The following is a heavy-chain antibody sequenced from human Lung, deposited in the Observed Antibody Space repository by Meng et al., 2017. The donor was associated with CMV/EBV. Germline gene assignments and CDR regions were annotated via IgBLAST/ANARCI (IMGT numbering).Heavy chain of an antibody. J-gene: IGHJ1*01. CDR1: GASITNHNG. CDR2: IPHRGSS. V-gene: IGHV4-4*03. CDR3: LRRSGGSV. D-gene: IGHD3-10*01. Sequence: QVHSRDSGPARGKPPDTLSLTCAVSGASITNHNGWAWARQPPGKGLEWIGEIPHRGSSAYNPSLKSRVSMSIDKSKNQFSLKLTSVTAADTAVYHCLRRSGGSVWGQGTLVTVSS.